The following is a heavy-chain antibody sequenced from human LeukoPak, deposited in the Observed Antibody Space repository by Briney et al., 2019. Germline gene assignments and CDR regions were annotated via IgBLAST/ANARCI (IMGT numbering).Heavy chain of an antibody. CDR2: ISGRGDST. Sequence: SGGSLRLSCVASGFTFSRYAMNWVRQAPGKGLEWVSSISGRGDSTYYADSVKGRFTISRDSSKNTLYLQMSSLRAEDTAVYYCAREFRKSVGWYFDLWGRGTLVTVSS. CDR1: GFTFSRYA. CDR3: AREFRKSVGWYFDL. J-gene: IGHJ2*01. V-gene: IGHV3-23*01.